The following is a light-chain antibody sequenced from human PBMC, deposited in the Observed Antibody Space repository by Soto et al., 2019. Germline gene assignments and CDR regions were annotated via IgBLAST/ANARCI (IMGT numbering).Light chain of an antibody. J-gene: IGLJ1*01. V-gene: IGLV1-44*01. CDR3: KSYAGSNTYV. CDR1: SSNIGSNT. Sequence: QSVLTQPPSASGTPGQRVTISCSGSSSNIGSNTVNWYQQLPGTAPKLFIYTNNQRPSGVPDRFSGSKSGTSASLTVSGLQAADEADYFCKSYAGSNTYVFGSGTKVTVL. CDR2: TNN.